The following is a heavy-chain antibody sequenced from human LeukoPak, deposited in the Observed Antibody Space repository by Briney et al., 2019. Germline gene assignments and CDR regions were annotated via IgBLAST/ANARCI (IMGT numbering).Heavy chain of an antibody. V-gene: IGHV3-30*18. CDR3: AKDWAPYCGGDCYFNY. CDR1: GFIFNNYG. D-gene: IGHD2-21*02. Sequence: GRPLRLSCAASGFIFNNYGMHWVPQAPGKGLEGVAVISYDGSNKNYADSVKGRFTISRDSSKNTVYLQMNSLRVEDTAVYYCAKDWAPYCGGDCYFNYWGQGTLVTVSS. CDR2: ISYDGSNK. J-gene: IGHJ4*02.